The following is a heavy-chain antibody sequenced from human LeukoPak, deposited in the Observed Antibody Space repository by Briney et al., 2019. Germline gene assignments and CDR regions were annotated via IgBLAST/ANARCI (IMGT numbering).Heavy chain of an antibody. V-gene: IGHV3-48*02. J-gene: IGHJ4*02. CDR1: GFIFSNYG. D-gene: IGHD3-10*01. CDR3: ARSSGSYYSHDY. CDR2: ISSSSSTI. Sequence: QTGGSLRLSCAASGFIFSNYGMHWVRQAPGKGLEWVSYISSSSSTIFYADSVKGRFTVSRDNAKNSLYLQMNTLRDEDTAVYYCARSSGSYYSHDYWGQGTLVTVSS.